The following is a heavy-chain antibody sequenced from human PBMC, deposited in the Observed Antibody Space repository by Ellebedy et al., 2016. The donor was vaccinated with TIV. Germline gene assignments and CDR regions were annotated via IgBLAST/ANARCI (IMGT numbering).Heavy chain of an antibody. D-gene: IGHD6-19*01. J-gene: IGHJ4*02. CDR3: ARGHTSGRLGSMDY. CDR1: GFTFDDFG. CDR2: INWNGDDI. Sequence: PGGSLRLSCAASGFTFDDFGMTWVRQAPGKGLQWVSNINWNGDDIGYAESVKGRFTISRDNAKNSLYLQLNSLRAENTAFYFCARGHTSGRLGSMDYWGRGTLVSVSS. V-gene: IGHV3-20*04.